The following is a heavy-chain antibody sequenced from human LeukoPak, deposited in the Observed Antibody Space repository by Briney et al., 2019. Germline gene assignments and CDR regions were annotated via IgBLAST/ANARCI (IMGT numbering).Heavy chain of an antibody. CDR1: GGSISSYY. CDR3: ATNAGYCSSTSCYSWFDP. V-gene: IGHV4-59*01. Sequence: SETLSLTCTVSGGSISSYYWSWIRQPPGKGLEWIGYIYYSGSTNCNPSLKSRVTISVDTSKNQFSLRLSSVTAADTAVYYCATNAGYCSSTSCYSWFDPWGQGTLVTVSS. CDR2: IYYSGST. D-gene: IGHD2-2*01. J-gene: IGHJ5*02.